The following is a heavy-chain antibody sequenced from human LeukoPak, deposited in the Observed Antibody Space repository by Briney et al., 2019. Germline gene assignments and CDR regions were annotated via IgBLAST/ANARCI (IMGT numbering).Heavy chain of an antibody. Sequence: VASVKVSCKTSGYTFTVYYMHWVRQAPGQGLEWMGRINPNSGDTNYAQKFQGRVTMTGDTSITTAYMELNSLRSDDTAVYYCAKAKPQGSDRDFDYWGQGTLVTVSS. V-gene: IGHV1-2*06. CDR2: INPNSGDT. CDR3: AKAKPQGSDRDFDY. CDR1: GYTFTVYY. J-gene: IGHJ4*02. D-gene: IGHD1-14*01.